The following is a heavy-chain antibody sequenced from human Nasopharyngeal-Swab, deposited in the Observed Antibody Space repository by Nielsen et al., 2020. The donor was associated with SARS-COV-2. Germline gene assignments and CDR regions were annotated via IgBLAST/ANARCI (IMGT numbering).Heavy chain of an antibody. CDR3: ARGRSSGWYHYYFDY. CDR1: GGSISGYY. CDR2: ISHYGST. D-gene: IGHD6-19*01. V-gene: IGHV4-34*01. Sequence: SETLSLTCAVYGGSISGYYWSWIRQPPGKGLEWIGEISHYGSTNYNPSLKSRVTISVDTSKNQFSLKLRSVTAADTAVYYCARGRSSGWYHYYFDYWGQGTLVTVSS. J-gene: IGHJ4*02.